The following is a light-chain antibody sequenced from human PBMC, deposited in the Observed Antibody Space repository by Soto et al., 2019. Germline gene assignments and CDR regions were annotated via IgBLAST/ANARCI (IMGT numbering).Light chain of an antibody. CDR1: NIGSKS. CDR3: QVWDGNTDHPYV. V-gene: IGLV3-21*04. CDR2: YDD. Sequence: SYELTQPPSVSVAPGKTARITCGGHNIGSKSVHWYQQKPGQAPVLVIYYDDDRPSGIPERFSGSNSGNTATLTISRVEAGDEADYYCQVWDGNTDHPYVFGTGTKVTVL. J-gene: IGLJ1*01.